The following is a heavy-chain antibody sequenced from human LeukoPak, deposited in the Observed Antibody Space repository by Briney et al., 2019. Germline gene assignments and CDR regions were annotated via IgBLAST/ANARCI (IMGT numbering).Heavy chain of an antibody. CDR3: ARDTRVQKWFGELIKTTTYYFDY. J-gene: IGHJ4*02. D-gene: IGHD3-10*01. Sequence: ASVKVSCKASGYTFTSYGISWVRQAPGQGLEWMGWISAYNGNTNYAQKLQGRVTMTTDTSTSTAYMELRSLRSDDTAVYYCARDTRVQKWFGELIKTTTYYFDYWGQGALVTVSS. CDR2: ISAYNGNT. V-gene: IGHV1-18*01. CDR1: GYTFTSYG.